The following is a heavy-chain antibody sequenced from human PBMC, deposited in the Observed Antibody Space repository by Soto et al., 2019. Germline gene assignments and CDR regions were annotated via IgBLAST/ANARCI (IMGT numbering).Heavy chain of an antibody. J-gene: IGHJ4*02. Sequence: QLQLQESGPGLVKPSETLSLTCTVSGGSISSSSYYWGWIRQPPGKGLEWIGSIYYSGSTYYNPSLKSRVTISVDTAKNQCSLKLSSVTAADTAVYYCARRGEIVVVPAAMMGVFDYWGQGTLVTVSS. V-gene: IGHV4-39*01. CDR3: ARRGEIVVVPAAMMGVFDY. CDR2: IYYSGST. CDR1: GGSISSSSYY. D-gene: IGHD2-2*01.